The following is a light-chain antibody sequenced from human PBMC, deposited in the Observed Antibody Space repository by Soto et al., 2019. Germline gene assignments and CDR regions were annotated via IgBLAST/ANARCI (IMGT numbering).Light chain of an antibody. CDR3: SSYTSSSTVV. CDR2: DVS. Sequence: QSALTQPASVSGSPGQSITISCTGTSSDVGGYNYVSWCQQHPGKAPKLMIYDVSNRPSGVSNRFSGSKSGNTASLTISGLQDEDEADYYCSSYTSSSTVVFGGRTKPTVL. CDR1: SSDVGGYNY. V-gene: IGLV2-14*01. J-gene: IGLJ2*01.